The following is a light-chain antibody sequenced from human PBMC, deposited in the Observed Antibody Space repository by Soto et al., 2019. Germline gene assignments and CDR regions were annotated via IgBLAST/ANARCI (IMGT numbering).Light chain of an antibody. CDR1: QGIRND. V-gene: IGKV1-17*01. CDR2: AAS. J-gene: IGKJ1*01. Sequence: DIQMTQSPSSLSASVGDRVTITCRASQGIRNDLDWYQQKPGKAPKRLIYAASSLQSGVPSRFSGSGSGTEFTLTIGSLQPEDFATYYCLQHNRYPWTFGQGTQVEIK. CDR3: LQHNRYPWT.